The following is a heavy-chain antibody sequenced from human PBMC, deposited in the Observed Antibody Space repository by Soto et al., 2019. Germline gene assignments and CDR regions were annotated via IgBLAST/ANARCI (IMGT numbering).Heavy chain of an antibody. J-gene: IGHJ6*02. CDR3: AREVGVDYDFWSGYPYYYYYGMDV. D-gene: IGHD3-3*01. Sequence: PGGSLRLSCSASGVTLISYEMNWVLQAPGKGLEWVSYISSSGSTIYYADSVKGRFTISRDNAKNSLYLQMNSLRAEDTAVYYCAREVGVDYDFWSGYPYYYYYGMDVWGQGTTVTVSS. V-gene: IGHV3-48*03. CDR1: GVTLISYE. CDR2: ISSSGSTI.